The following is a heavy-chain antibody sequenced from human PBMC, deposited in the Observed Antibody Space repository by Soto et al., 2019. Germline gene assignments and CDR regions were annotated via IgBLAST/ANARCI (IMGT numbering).Heavy chain of an antibody. D-gene: IGHD3-10*01. V-gene: IGHV1-69*01. CDR1: GGTFSSNA. CDR3: ARWLEEIGGFFDS. Sequence: QVQLVQSGAEVKKPGSSVRVSCKASGGTFSSNAISWVRQAPGQGLEWMGGILPLFGTGKYAQKFLGRVTVSADESPNTAYMELRYLRSEDSAVYSCARWLEEIGGFFDSWGQGTLVTVSS. J-gene: IGHJ5*01. CDR2: ILPLFGTG.